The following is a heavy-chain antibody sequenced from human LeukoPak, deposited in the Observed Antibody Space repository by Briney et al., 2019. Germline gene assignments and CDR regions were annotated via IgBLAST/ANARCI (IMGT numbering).Heavy chain of an antibody. CDR1: GGSFSGYY. CDR3: ASVGSSYGYPNWFDP. J-gene: IGHJ5*02. D-gene: IGHD5-18*01. Sequence: SETLSLTCAVYGGSFSGYYWSWIRQSPGKGLEWIGEINHSGSTNYNPPLKSRVTISVDTSKNQFSLKLSSVTAADTAVYYCASVGSSYGYPNWFDPWGQGTLVTVSS. CDR2: INHSGST. V-gene: IGHV4-34*01.